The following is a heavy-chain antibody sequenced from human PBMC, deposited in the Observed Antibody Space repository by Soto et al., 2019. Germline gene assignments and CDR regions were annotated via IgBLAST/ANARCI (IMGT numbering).Heavy chain of an antibody. V-gene: IGHV5-51*01. CDR3: ARLVYFYESRGHGGFDY. J-gene: IGHJ4*02. Sequence: GESLKISCKGSGYIFTNYLIGWVRQMPGKGLEWMGIIYPDDSDTRYSPSFQGQVTISADKSISTAYLQWSSLKASDTAMYYCARLVYFYESRGHGGFDYWGRGTLVTFSS. CDR1: GYIFTNYL. D-gene: IGHD3-22*01. CDR2: IYPDDSDT.